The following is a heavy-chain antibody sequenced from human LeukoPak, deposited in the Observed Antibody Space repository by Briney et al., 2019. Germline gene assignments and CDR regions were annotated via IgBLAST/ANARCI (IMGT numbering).Heavy chain of an antibody. CDR3: TLTVTMDY. J-gene: IGHJ4*02. D-gene: IGHD4-17*01. CDR2: IKQDGSEK. V-gene: IGHV3-7*02. CDR1: GFTFSSYW. Sequence: GGSLRLSCAASGFTFSSYWMSWARQAPGKGLEWVANIKQDGSEKYCVDSVKGRFTISRDNAKNSLYLQMNSLRAEDTAVYYCTLTVTMDYWGQGTLVTVSS.